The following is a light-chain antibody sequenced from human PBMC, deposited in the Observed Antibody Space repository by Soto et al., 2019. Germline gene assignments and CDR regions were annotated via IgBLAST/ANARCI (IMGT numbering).Light chain of an antibody. V-gene: IGKV1-5*01. CDR3: QQCYSYPFT. J-gene: IGKJ3*01. CDR2: DAS. Sequence: DIQMTQSPSTLSASVGDRVTITCRASQSISSWLAWYQQKPGKAPKLLIYDASSLESGVPSRFSGSGSGTEFTLTISSLQPDDFATYYCQQCYSYPFTFGPGTKVDIK. CDR1: QSISSW.